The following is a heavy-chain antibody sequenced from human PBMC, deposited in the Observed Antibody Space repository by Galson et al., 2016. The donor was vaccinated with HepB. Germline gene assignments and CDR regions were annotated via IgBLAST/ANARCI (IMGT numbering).Heavy chain of an antibody. V-gene: IGHV3-23*01. CDR2: VGTGHFT. CDR3: AREGYSSGHCGAFDI. D-gene: IGHD6-19*01. CDR1: GFTFTDYP. Sequence: SLRLSCATSGFTFTDYPMTWVRQAPGKGLEWVSTVGTGHFTHYADSVEGRFIVSGDNSENTLYLQMNSLRADDTALYFCAREGYSSGHCGAFDIWGRGTVVAVSS. J-gene: IGHJ3*02.